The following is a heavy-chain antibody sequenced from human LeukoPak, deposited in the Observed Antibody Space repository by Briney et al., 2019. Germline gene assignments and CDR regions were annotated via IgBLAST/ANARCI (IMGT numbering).Heavy chain of an antibody. CDR1: GFTFSNSP. CDR2: ITGSGGGT. V-gene: IGHV3-23*01. J-gene: IGHJ6*03. D-gene: IGHD4/OR15-4a*01. CDR3: AKDGQYGDYWYYYMDV. Sequence: LRLSCAVSGFTFSNSPMSWVRQAPGKGLECVSAITGSGGGTYYADSVKGRFTISRDNSKNTLYLQMNSLRAEDTAVYYCAKDGQYGDYWYYYMDVWGKGTTVTVSS.